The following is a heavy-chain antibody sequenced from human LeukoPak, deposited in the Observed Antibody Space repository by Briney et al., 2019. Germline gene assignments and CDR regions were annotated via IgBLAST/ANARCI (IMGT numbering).Heavy chain of an antibody. J-gene: IGHJ3*02. Sequence: SVKVSCKASGYTFTSSAVQWVRQARGQRLEWIGWIVVGSGNTNYAQKFQERVTITRDMSTSTAYMELSSLRSEDTAVYYCAADRSTYYDYVWGSYRHDAFDIWGQGTMVTVSS. CDR3: AADRSTYYDYVWGSYRHDAFDI. D-gene: IGHD3-16*02. V-gene: IGHV1-58*01. CDR2: IVVGSGNT. CDR1: GYTFTSSA.